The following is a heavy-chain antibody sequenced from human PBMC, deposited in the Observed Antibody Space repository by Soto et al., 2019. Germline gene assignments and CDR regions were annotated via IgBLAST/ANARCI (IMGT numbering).Heavy chain of an antibody. CDR1: GGSISSGFYY. CDR2: IYYSGST. V-gene: IGHV4-31*03. J-gene: IGHJ4*02. CDR3: AREPRRAYSSSWWFDY. D-gene: IGHD6-13*01. Sequence: SETLSLTCSVSGGSISSGFYYWRWIRQHPGKGLEWIGYIYYSGSTYYNPSLKSRVTISVDTSKNQFSLKLSSVTAADTAVYYCAREPRRAYSSSWWFDYWGQGTLVTVSS.